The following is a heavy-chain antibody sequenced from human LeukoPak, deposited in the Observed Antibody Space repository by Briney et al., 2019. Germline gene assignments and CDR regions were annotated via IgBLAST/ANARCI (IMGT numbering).Heavy chain of an antibody. CDR2: IYPGDSGT. V-gene: IGHV5-51*01. Sequence: GESLKISCKGSGYSFTSYWIGWVRQMPGKGLEWMGIIYPGDSGTRYSPSFQGQVTISADKSTNTAYLQWSSLKASDTAMYYCAREAAVGSPWFEPWGQGTLVTVSS. CDR1: GYSFTSYW. J-gene: IGHJ5*02. D-gene: IGHD6-13*01. CDR3: AREAAVGSPWFEP.